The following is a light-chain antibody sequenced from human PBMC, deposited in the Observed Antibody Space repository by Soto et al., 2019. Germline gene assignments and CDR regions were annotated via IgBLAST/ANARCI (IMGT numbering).Light chain of an antibody. J-gene: IGLJ2*01. Sequence: QSVLTQSPSASGTPGQRVSISCSGSTSNIGTNTVSWYQHVPGTAPKLLIYTNDQRPSGVPDRFSGSKSGTSASLAISGLRSEDEADYYCAAWDDSLSGVVFGGGTKLTVL. CDR2: TND. V-gene: IGLV1-44*01. CDR3: AAWDDSLSGVV. CDR1: TSNIGTNT.